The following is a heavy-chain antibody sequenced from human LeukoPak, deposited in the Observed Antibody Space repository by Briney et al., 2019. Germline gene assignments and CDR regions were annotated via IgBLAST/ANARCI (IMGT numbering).Heavy chain of an antibody. CDR3: ASPTSPRAAFDI. J-gene: IGHJ3*02. V-gene: IGHV4-39*01. Sequence: SETLSLTCTVSGGSISSSSYYWGWIRQPPGKGLEWIGSIYYSGSTYYNPSLKSRVTISVDTSKNQFSLKLSSVTAADTAVYYCASPTSPRAAFDIWGQGTMVTVSS. CDR1: GGSISSSSYY. CDR2: IYYSGST.